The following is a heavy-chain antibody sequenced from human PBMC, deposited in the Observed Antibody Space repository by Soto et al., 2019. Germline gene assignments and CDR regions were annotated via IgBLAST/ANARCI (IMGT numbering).Heavy chain of an antibody. CDR2: IYYSGST. Sequence: SETLSLTCTVSGGSVGSGSYYWSWIRQPPGKGLEWIGYIYYSGSTNYNPSLKSRVTISVGTSKNQFSLKLSSVTAADTAVYYCANYPTTVTSDYWGQGTLVTGSS. V-gene: IGHV4-61*01. J-gene: IGHJ4*02. D-gene: IGHD4-17*01. CDR1: GGSVGSGSYY. CDR3: ANYPTTVTSDY.